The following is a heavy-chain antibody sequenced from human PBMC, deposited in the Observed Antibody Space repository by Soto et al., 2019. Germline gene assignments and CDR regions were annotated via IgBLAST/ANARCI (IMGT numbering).Heavy chain of an antibody. V-gene: IGHV3-53*01. D-gene: IGHD5-12*01. J-gene: IGHJ3*02. CDR2: IYSGGST. Sequence: GGSLRLSCAASGFTVSSNYMSWVRQAPGKGLEWVSVIYSGGSTYYADSVKGRFTISGDNSKNTVHLQMNNLRAEGTAVYFCAKDRWLQFGGSFDIWGQGTMVTVSS. CDR3: AKDRWLQFGGSFDI. CDR1: GFTVSSNY.